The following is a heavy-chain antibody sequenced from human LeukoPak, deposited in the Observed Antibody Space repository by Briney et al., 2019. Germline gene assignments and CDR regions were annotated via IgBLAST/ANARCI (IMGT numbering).Heavy chain of an antibody. CDR3: VRDRDSSSWYFDY. CDR1: GYSISSGYY. J-gene: IGHJ4*02. D-gene: IGHD6-13*01. Sequence: SETLSLTCSVSGYSISSGYYWGWIRQPPGKGLEWIGSIYHSGSTYYNPSLKSRVTISIDTSKNQFSLKLSSVTAADTAVYYCVRDRDSSSWYFDYWGQGTLVAVSS. V-gene: IGHV4-38-2*02. CDR2: IYHSGST.